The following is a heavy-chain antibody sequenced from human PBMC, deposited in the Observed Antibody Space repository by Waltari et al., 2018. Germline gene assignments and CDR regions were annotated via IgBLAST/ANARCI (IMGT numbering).Heavy chain of an antibody. D-gene: IGHD3-22*01. J-gene: IGHJ3*02. CDR2: IKSKTDGGTT. Sequence: EVQLVESGGGLVKPGGSLRLSCAASGFTFSNAWMSWVRPAPGKGLEWGGRIKSKTDGGTTDYAAPVKGRFTISRDDSKNTLYLQMNSLKTEDTAVYYCTTDEYYYDSSGTFDIWGQGTMVTVSS. V-gene: IGHV3-15*01. CDR1: GFTFSNAW. CDR3: TTDEYYYDSSGTFDI.